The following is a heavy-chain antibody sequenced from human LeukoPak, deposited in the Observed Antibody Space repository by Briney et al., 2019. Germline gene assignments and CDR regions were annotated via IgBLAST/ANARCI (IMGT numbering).Heavy chain of an antibody. CDR3: AREYYYGSGSLVG. J-gene: IGHJ4*02. D-gene: IGHD3-10*01. CDR2: IYYSGST. Sequence: SETLSLTCTVSGGSISSGGYYWSWIRQHPGKGLEWIGYIYYSGSTYYNPSLKSRVTISVDTSKNQFSLKLSSVTAADTAVYYCAREYYYGSGSLVGWGQGTLVTVSS. V-gene: IGHV4-31*03. CDR1: GGSISSGGYY.